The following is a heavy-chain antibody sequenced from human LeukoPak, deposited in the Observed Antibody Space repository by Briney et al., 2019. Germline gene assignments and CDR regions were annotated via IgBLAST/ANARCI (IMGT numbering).Heavy chain of an antibody. D-gene: IGHD3-22*01. CDR3: ARNPYYYDSDGYAFDI. CDR1: GFTVSSNY. J-gene: IGHJ3*02. V-gene: IGHV3-66*01. Sequence: GGSLRLSCAASGFTVSSNYMSWVRQAPGKGLEWVSVIYSGGSTYYADSVKGRFTISRDNSKNTLYLQMNSLRAEDTAVYYCARNPYYYDSDGYAFDIWGQGTMVTVSS. CDR2: IYSGGST.